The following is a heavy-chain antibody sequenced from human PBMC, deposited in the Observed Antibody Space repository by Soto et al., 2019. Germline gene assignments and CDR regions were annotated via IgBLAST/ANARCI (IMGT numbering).Heavy chain of an antibody. Sequence: ASVKVSCKASGYTFTSYGISWVRQAPGQGLEWMGWISAYNGNTNYAQKLQGRVTMTTDTSTSTAYMELRSLRSDDTAVYYCARDMYYYGSGSYYNKDQTNYYYYYYMDVWGKGTTVTVSS. D-gene: IGHD3-10*01. V-gene: IGHV1-18*01. CDR2: ISAYNGNT. CDR3: ARDMYYYGSGSYYNKDQTNYYYYYYMDV. CDR1: GYTFTSYG. J-gene: IGHJ6*03.